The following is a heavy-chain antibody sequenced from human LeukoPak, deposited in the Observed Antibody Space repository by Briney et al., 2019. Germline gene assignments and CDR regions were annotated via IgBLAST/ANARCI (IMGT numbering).Heavy chain of an antibody. D-gene: IGHD5-18*01. CDR3: ARAYTYGLNY. CDR2: INPSGGST. Sequence: GASVKVSCKASGYTFTHYYMHWVRQVPGQGLEWMGTINPSGGSTSYAQKFQGRVTMTRDTSTSTVYMELSSLRTEDTAVFYCARAYTYGLNYWGQGTLVTDSS. CDR1: GYTFTHYY. V-gene: IGHV1-46*01. J-gene: IGHJ4*02.